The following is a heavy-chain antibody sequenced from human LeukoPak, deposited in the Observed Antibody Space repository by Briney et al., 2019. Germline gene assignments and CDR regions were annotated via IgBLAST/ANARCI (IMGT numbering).Heavy chain of an antibody. D-gene: IGHD6-19*01. CDR3: ATADSSGWWRGS. Sequence: NPGGSLRLSCAASGFTFSNAWMSWVRQTPGKGLEWVGRIKSKTDGGTTDYAAPVKGRFTISRDDSKNTLYLQMNSVETEDTAVYYCATADSSGWWRGSWGQGTLVTVSS. J-gene: IGHJ5*02. CDR2: IKSKTDGGTT. CDR1: GFTFSNAW. V-gene: IGHV3-15*01.